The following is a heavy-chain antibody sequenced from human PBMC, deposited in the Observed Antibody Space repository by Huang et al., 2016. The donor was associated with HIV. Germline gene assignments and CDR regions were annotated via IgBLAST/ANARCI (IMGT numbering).Heavy chain of an antibody. CDR2: VVFRGNT. J-gene: IGHJ6*02. Sequence: QLRESGPGLVTPSETLSLTCSASGTSLTSSPFYWGWFRQPPGGGLAWIGSVVFRGNTYYTPSLKSRVTIAIDTANKQYSMRLTSLTAADTAVYFCAREVRSVDTDRPDGYYYRGLDVWGQGTTVIVSS. CDR3: AREVRSVDTDRPDGYYYRGLDV. D-gene: IGHD2-2*03. V-gene: IGHV4-39*02. CDR1: GTSLTSSPFY.